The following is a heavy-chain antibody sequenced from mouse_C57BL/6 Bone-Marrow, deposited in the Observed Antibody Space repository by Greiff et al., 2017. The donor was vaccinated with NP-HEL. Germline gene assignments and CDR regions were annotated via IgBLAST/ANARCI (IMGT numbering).Heavy chain of an antibody. J-gene: IGHJ1*03. CDR1: GYTFTSYW. CDR2: IDPSDSYT. D-gene: IGHD1-1*01. V-gene: IGHV1-50*01. Sequence: QVQLQQPGAELVKPGASVKLSCKASGYTFTSYWMQWVKQRPGQGLEWIGEIDPSDSYTNYNQKFKGKATLTVDTSSSTAYMQLSSLTSEDSAVYYCARRGISYYGSSYWYFDVWGTGTTVTVSS. CDR3: ARRGISYYGSSYWYFDV.